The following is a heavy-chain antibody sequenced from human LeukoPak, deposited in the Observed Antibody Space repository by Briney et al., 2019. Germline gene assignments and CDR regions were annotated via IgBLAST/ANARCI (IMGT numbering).Heavy chain of an antibody. V-gene: IGHV3-74*01. CDR1: GFTFSSYW. CDR3: ARGSSGWYELAYFDY. Sequence: GGSLRLSCAASGFTFSSYWMHWVRQAPGKGLVWVSRINSDGSSTSYADSVKGRFTISRDNAKNTLYLQTNSLRAEDTAVYYCARGSSGWYELAYFDYWAQGTLVTVSS. CDR2: INSDGSST. J-gene: IGHJ4*02. D-gene: IGHD6-19*01.